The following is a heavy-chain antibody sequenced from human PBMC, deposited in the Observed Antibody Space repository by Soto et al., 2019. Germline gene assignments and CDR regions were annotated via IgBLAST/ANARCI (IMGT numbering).Heavy chain of an antibody. D-gene: IGHD3-10*01. J-gene: IGHJ6*02. CDR2: IIPIFGTA. V-gene: IGHV1-69*13. Sequence: SVKVSCKASGGTFSSYAISWVRQAPGQGLEWMGGIIPIFGTANYAQKFQGRVTITADESTSTAYMELSSLRSEDTAVYYCARGYYYGSGRSLTPSGMDVWGQGTTVTVSS. CDR1: GGTFSSYA. CDR3: ARGYYYGSGRSLTPSGMDV.